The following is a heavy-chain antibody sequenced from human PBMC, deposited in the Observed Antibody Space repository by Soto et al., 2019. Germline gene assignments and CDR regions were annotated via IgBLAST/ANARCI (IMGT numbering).Heavy chain of an antibody. V-gene: IGHV3-30-3*01. Sequence: LRRSCAASGFTFISYAMHWVRQAPGKGLEWVAVISYDGSNKYYADSVKGRFTISRDNSKNTLYLQMNSLRAEDTAVYYCARDPPYSSGWYDYFDYWGQGALVTVSS. CDR3: ARDPPYSSGWYDYFDY. CDR2: ISYDGSNK. D-gene: IGHD6-19*01. CDR1: GFTFISYA. J-gene: IGHJ4*02.